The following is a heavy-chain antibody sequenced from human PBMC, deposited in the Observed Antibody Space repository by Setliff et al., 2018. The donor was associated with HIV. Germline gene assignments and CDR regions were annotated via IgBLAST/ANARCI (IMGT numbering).Heavy chain of an antibody. V-gene: IGHV3-9*03. CDR3: ASFFGDYGY. D-gene: IGHD3-10*01. CDR1: GFTFDDYA. CDR2: ITWNSGSI. J-gene: IGHJ4*01. Sequence: GGSLRLSCAASGFTFDDYAMHWVRQAPGKGLEWVSGITWNSGSIAYADSVKGRFTISRDNAKDSLYLQMNSLRAEDMALYYCASFFGDYGYWGHGTQVTVSS.